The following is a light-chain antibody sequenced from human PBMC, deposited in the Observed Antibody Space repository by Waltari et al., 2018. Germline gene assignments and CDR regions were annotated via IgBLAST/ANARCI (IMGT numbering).Light chain of an antibody. CDR2: ELT. CDR1: RSDVGSYSY. Sequence: QSAPTQPASVSVSPGQSITISCTGTRSDVGSYSYVSWYRQYPDKAPELLIYELTHRPSGVSDRFSGSRSGSTASLTISGLQTEDEADYFCSSYTTTTTLVFGTGTKVIVL. V-gene: IGLV2-14*01. CDR3: SSYTTTTTLV. J-gene: IGLJ1*01.